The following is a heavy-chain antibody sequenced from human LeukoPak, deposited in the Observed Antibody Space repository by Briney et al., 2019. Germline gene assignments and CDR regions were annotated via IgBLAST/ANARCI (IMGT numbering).Heavy chain of an antibody. CDR3: ARCRRYYDSSGYKGAFDI. J-gene: IGHJ3*02. CDR2: INHSGST. V-gene: IGHV4-34*01. Sequence: PSETLSLTCAVYGGSFSGYYWSWIRQPPGKGLEWIGEINHSGSTNYNPSLKSRVTISVDTSKNQFSLKLSSVTAADTAVYYCARCRRYYDSSGYKGAFDIWGQGTMVTVSS. D-gene: IGHD3-22*01. CDR1: GGSFSGYY.